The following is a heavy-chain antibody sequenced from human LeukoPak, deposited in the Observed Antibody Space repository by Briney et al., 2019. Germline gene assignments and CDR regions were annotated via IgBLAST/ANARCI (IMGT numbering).Heavy chain of an antibody. J-gene: IGHJ6*03. D-gene: IGHD3-22*01. CDR3: ARDRDYYDSTGLELGDYYMDV. CDR1: GGSISSHY. V-gene: IGHV4-59*11. CDR2: IYYSGST. Sequence: SETLSLTCTVSGGSISSHYWSWIRQPPGKGLEWIGYIYYSGSTNYNPSLKSRVTISVDTSKNQFSLKLSSVTAADTAVYYCARDRDYYDSTGLELGDYYMDVWGKGTTVTVSS.